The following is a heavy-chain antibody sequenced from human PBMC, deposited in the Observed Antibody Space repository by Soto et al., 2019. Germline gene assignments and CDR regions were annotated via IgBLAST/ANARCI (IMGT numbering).Heavy chain of an antibody. J-gene: IGHJ3*02. V-gene: IGHV4-31*03. Sequence: SESLSLTCTVSGVSISSGGYYWSWMRQHPGQGLEWIGYIYYSGSTYYNPSLKSRVTISVDTSKNQFSLKLSSVTAADTAVYYCARAARREIVVVVDQKSFHILGQGTMVNVSS. CDR3: ARAARREIVVVVDQKSFHI. CDR1: GVSISSGGYY. CDR2: IYYSGST. D-gene: IGHD2-15*01.